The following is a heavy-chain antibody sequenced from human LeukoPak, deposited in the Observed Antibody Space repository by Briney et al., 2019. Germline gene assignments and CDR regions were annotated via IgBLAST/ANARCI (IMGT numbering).Heavy chain of an antibody. CDR2: TSGSA. CDR1: GDSIGSSSYY. CDR3: ARDWHV. J-gene: IGHJ6*02. V-gene: IGHV4-39*07. Sequence: SETLSLTCTVSGDSIGSSSYYWGWTRQPPGKGLEWIGSTSGSAYYNPSLKSRVTISVDTSKNQYSLKLSSVTAADTAVYYCARDWHVWGQGTTVTVSS.